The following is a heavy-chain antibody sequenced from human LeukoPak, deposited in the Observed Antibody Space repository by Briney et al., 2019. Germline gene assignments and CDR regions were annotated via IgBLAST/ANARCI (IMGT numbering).Heavy chain of an antibody. J-gene: IGHJ4*02. Sequence: PGGSLRLSCAASGFTFSSYAMSWVRQAPAKGLEWVAAISGSGGSTYYADSVKGRFTISRDNSKNTLYLQMNSLRAEDTAVYYCAKDGTYYYGSGNFDYWGQGTLVTVSS. CDR1: GFTFSSYA. CDR3: AKDGTYYYGSGNFDY. D-gene: IGHD3-10*01. V-gene: IGHV3-23*01. CDR2: ISGSGGST.